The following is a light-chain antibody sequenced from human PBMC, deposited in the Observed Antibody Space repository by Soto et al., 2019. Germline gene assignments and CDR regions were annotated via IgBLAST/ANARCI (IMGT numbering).Light chain of an antibody. CDR1: QSLLYSDGNTY. CDR2: KVS. Sequence: DVVMTQSPLSLPVTLGQPASISCRSSQSLLYSDGNTYLNWFHQRPGQSPRRLIYKVSIRDSGVPGRFSVTGSGTDFTLSISSVEADDVGIYYCVQATHWPRTVGQGTRLDIK. V-gene: IGKV2-30*01. CDR3: VQATHWPRT. J-gene: IGKJ1*01.